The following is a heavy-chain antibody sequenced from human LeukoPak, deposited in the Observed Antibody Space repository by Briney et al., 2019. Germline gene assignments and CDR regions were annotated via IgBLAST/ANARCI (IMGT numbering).Heavy chain of an antibody. J-gene: IGHJ4*02. D-gene: IGHD2-2*01. Sequence: GGSLRLSCAASGFTFSNYAMHWVRQAPGKGLEWVAVTSYDGINKYYADSVKGRFTISSDNSKNTLYLQMNSLRAEDTAVYYCARRYCSSTSCLFDYWGQGTLVTVSS. CDR1: GFTFSNYA. V-gene: IGHV3-30-3*01. CDR3: ARRYCSSTSCLFDY. CDR2: TSYDGINK.